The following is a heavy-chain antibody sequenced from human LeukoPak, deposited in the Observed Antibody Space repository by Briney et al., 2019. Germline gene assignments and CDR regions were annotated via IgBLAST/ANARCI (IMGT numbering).Heavy chain of an antibody. J-gene: IGHJ4*02. V-gene: IGHV3-30-3*01. CDR3: AKDLRSQGSWYGGYVS. Sequence: HPGRSLRLSCAASGFTFSSYAMHWVRQAPGKGLEWVAVISYDGSNKYYADSVKGRFTISRDNSKNTLYLQMNSLRAEDTAVYYCAKDLRSQGSWYGGYVSWGQGTLVTVSS. CDR1: GFTFSSYA. CDR2: ISYDGSNK. D-gene: IGHD5-12*01.